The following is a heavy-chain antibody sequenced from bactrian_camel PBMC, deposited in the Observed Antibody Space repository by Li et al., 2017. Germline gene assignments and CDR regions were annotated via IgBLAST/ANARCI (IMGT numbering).Heavy chain of an antibody. Sequence: QLVESGGGSVQAGGSLMLSCAASGHTYNFDYITWFRQAPGKKREGVAAIEVGGSKTYYADSVKGRFTISQGNAKNSLYLQMNSLKPEDTAMYYCAADLWGIRGGRWWDVDEYPYWGQGTQVTVS. V-gene: IGHV3S28*01. CDR1: GHTYNFDY. J-gene: IGHJ4*01. CDR2: IEVGGSKT. D-gene: IGHD2*01. CDR3: AADLWGIRGGRWWDVDEYPY.